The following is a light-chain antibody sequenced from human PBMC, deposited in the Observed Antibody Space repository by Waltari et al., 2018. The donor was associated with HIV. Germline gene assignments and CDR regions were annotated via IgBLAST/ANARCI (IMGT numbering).Light chain of an antibody. CDR3: CSYAGTYTFVV. Sequence: QSALTQPRSLSGSPGQSVTISCTGTSSDVGSYTYVSWYQHHQVKAPNLILHDVSARPSGVPDCFSGSKSGNTASLTISGLQAEDEADYYCCSYAGTYTFVVVGGGTKLTVL. CDR2: DVS. CDR1: SSDVGSYTY. V-gene: IGLV2-11*01. J-gene: IGLJ2*01.